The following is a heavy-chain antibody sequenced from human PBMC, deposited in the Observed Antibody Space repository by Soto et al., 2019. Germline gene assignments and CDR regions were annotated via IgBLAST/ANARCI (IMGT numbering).Heavy chain of an antibody. CDR1: GYSFTTYF. D-gene: IGHD6-6*01. Sequence: QVQLVQSGAEVKKPGASVKVSCKASGYSFTTYFLSWVRQAPGQGLEWMGWINPNSGVTSSAQRFQGRVTMTRDTSINTVYMELSSLTSDDTAFYYCARSASSVAARRQFDYCGQGTLVTVSS. CDR3: ARSASSVAARRQFDY. V-gene: IGHV1-2*02. CDR2: INPNSGVT. J-gene: IGHJ4*02.